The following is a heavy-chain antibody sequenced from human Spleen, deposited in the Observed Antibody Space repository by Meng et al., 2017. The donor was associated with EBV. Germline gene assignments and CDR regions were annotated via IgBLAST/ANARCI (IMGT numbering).Heavy chain of an antibody. J-gene: IGHJ4*02. D-gene: IGHD3-22*01. CDR2: IYYSGST. CDR3: ARLTSYYYDSKGFDF. Sequence: QVQLQESGPGLVKPSGTLSLTCAVSGGSISSGGYSWSWIRQPPGKGLEWIGHIYYSGSTYYNPSLKSRVTISVDTSKNQFSLKLPSVTAADTAVYFCARLTSYYYDSKGFDFWGQGPLVTVAS. V-gene: IGHV4-30-4*08. CDR1: GGSISSGGYS.